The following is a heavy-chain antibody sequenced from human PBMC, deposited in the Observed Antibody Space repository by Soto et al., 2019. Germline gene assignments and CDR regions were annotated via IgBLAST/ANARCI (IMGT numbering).Heavy chain of an antibody. D-gene: IGHD4-17*01. J-gene: IGHJ4*02. CDR1: GGYISSSSYY. CDR3: ARNDYGDGGFDY. CDR2: IYYSGST. V-gene: IGHV4-39*01. Sequence: PSEPQSLTCTVAGGYISSSSYYWCWIRKPPGKGLEWIGSIYYSGSTYYNPSLKSRVTISVDTSKNQFSLKLSSVTAADTAVYYCARNDYGDGGFDYWGQRTLVTVSS.